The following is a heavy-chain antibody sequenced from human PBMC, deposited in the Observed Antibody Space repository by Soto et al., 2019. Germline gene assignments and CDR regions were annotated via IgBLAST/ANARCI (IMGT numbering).Heavy chain of an antibody. CDR2: IHFNENA. CDR1: GASISSYY. D-gene: IGHD2-8*02. V-gene: IGHV4-59*01. CDR3: ARGSTGSYDP. Sequence: QLQLQESGPGLVKPSETLSLTCTVSGASISSYYWSWIRQPPRKGLEWIGYIHFNENANYNPSLKSRVTISIDTSKNQFSLKLSSVTAADTAVYYCARGSTGSYDPWGQGTLVTVSS. J-gene: IGHJ5*02.